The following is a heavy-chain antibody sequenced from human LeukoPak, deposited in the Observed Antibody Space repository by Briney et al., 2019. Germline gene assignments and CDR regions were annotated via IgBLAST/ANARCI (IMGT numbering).Heavy chain of an antibody. CDR2: ISGSGGST. Sequence: PGGSLRLSGEGSGFTFSNYAMNWVRQAPGKGLEWVSGISGSGGSTYYVDSVKGRFTISRDNSKNTLHLQMNSLRAEDTAVYYCALNSWSGYRYFDHWGQGTLVTVSS. D-gene: IGHD3-3*01. CDR1: GFTFSNYA. CDR3: ALNSWSGYRYFDH. V-gene: IGHV3-23*01. J-gene: IGHJ4*02.